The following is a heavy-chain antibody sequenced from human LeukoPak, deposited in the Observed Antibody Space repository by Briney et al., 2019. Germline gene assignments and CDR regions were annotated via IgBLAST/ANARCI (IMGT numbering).Heavy chain of an antibody. J-gene: IGHJ4*02. Sequence: GGSLRLSCAASGFTFTTYWMSWVRQAPGKGLEWMANIKQDGSEKYYVDSVKGRFTISRDNAKSSLYLQMNSLRAEDTAVYYCAKGADSCIRGTLDYWGQGTLVTVSS. D-gene: IGHD3-3*02. CDR1: GFTFTTYW. CDR3: AKGADSCIRGTLDY. CDR2: IKQDGSEK. V-gene: IGHV3-7*01.